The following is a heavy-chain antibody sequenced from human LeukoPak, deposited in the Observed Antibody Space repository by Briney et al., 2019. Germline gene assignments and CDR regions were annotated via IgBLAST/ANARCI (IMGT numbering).Heavy chain of an antibody. CDR3: ARLPLVGTMGRYFDY. CDR2: INPNSGDT. Sequence: GASVKVSCKASGYTFTGYYINWVRQAPGQGLEWMGWINPNSGDTDSAQKFQGRVTMTRDTSISTAYMELSRLTSDDTAVYYCARLPLVGTMGRYFDYWGQGTLVTVSS. CDR1: GYTFTGYY. D-gene: IGHD3-10*01. J-gene: IGHJ4*02. V-gene: IGHV1-2*02.